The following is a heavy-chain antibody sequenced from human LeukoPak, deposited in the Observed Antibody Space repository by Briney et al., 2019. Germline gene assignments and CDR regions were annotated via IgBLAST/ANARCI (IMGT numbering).Heavy chain of an antibody. CDR1: GGSFSGYY. CDR2: INHSGST. CDR3: ARDWYSDSADGMDV. J-gene: IGHJ6*02. D-gene: IGHD6-13*01. V-gene: IGHV4-34*01. Sequence: SETLSLTCAVYGGSFSGYYWSWIRQPPGKGLEWIGEINHSGSTNYNPSLKSRVTISVDTSKNQFSLKLSSVTAADTAVYYCARDWYSDSADGMDVWGQGTTVTVSS.